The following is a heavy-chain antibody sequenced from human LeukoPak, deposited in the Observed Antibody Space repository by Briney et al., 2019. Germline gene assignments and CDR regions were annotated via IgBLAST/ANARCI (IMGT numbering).Heavy chain of an antibody. Sequence: PGGSLRLSCAASGFDFSTYAINWVRQAPGKGLEWVSSISTMSNHIFYGDSVKGRFTISRDNAKNSVYLQMNSLRPEDTAVYYCSRDRLGGLDLWGQGTLVTVSS. CDR1: GFDFSTYA. D-gene: IGHD5-12*01. CDR2: ISTMSNHI. CDR3: SRDRLGGLDL. J-gene: IGHJ5*02. V-gene: IGHV3-21*01.